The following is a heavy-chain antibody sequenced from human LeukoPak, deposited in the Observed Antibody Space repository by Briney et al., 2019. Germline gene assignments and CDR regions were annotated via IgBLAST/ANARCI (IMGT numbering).Heavy chain of an antibody. CDR2: ISSSSSYI. Sequence: RXAPGKGXEXVXXISSSSSYIYYADSVKGRFTISRDNAKNSLYLQMNSLRAEDTAVYYCAREAPTYYYYYGMDVWGQGTTVTVSS. CDR3: AREAPTYYYYYGMDV. V-gene: IGHV3-21*01. D-gene: IGHD4-17*01. J-gene: IGHJ6*02.